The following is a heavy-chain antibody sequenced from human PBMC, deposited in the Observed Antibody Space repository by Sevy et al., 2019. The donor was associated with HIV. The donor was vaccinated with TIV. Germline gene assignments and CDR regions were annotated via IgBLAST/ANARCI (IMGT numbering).Heavy chain of an antibody. V-gene: IGHV7-4-1*02. CDR3: ARDLSPGVAHNWFDP. D-gene: IGHD3-3*01. CDR2: INTNTGNP. J-gene: IGHJ5*02. Sequence: ASVKVSCKASGYTFTSYAMNWVRQAPGQGLEWMGWINTNTGNPTYAQGFTGRFVFSLDTSVSTAYLQISSLKAEDTAVHYCARDLSPGVAHNWFDPWGQGTLVTVSS. CDR1: GYTFTSYA.